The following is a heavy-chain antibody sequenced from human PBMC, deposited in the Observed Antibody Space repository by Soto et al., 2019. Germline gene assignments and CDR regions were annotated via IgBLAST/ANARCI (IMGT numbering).Heavy chain of an antibody. CDR1: GFTFSDYY. CDR2: ISSSSSYT. CDR3: VRSPRYSGSNFLDY. J-gene: IGHJ4*02. D-gene: IGHD1-26*01. Sequence: GGSLRLSCAAPGFTFSDYYMSWIRQAPGKGLEWLSYISSSSSYTIYADSVKGRFTISRDNAKNSLYLQMNSLRAEDTAVYYCVRSPRYSGSNFLDYWGQGTLVTVSS. V-gene: IGHV3-11*06.